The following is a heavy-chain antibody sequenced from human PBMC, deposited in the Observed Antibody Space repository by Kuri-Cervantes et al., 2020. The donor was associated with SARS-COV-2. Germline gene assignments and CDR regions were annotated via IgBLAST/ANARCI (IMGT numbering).Heavy chain of an antibody. CDR1: GFNFSRTD. D-gene: IGHD2-21*01. J-gene: IGHJ4*02. CDR2: ISHDGENK. V-gene: IGHV3-30*18. CDR3: AKDRVGVQDF. Sequence: GGSLRLSCAASGFNFSRTDMHWVRQAPGKGLEWVAVISHDGENKKCIASGKGRFTISRDNSQNTLYLHMKSLRSEDAAMYYCAKDRVGVQDFWGQGTPVTVSS.